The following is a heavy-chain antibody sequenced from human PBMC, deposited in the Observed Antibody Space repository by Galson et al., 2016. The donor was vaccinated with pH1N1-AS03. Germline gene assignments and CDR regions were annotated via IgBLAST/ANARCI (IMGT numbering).Heavy chain of an antibody. Sequence: LSLTCTVSGGSITSSSSYWGWIRQPPGKGLEWIGSIHYRGTTYYNTSLKSRITISVYTSNNQFSLRLSSLTAAGTAVYYCARHAQDYLWGSYRYYDYWGQGTLVT. J-gene: IGHJ4*02. CDR1: GGSITSSSSY. CDR2: IHYRGTT. V-gene: IGHV4-39*01. D-gene: IGHD3-16*02. CDR3: ARHAQDYLWGSYRYYDY.